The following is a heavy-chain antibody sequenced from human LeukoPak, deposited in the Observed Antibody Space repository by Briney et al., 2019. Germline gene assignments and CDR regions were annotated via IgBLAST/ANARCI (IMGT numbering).Heavy chain of an antibody. CDR1: GGSISNYY. D-gene: IGHD4-17*01. V-gene: IGHV4-59*01. CDR3: ARAAYGAAMFGY. J-gene: IGHJ4*02. CDR2: IYYTGST. Sequence: PSETLSLTCTVSGGSISNYYWSWVRQPPGKRLEWIGYIYYTGSTNYNYSPKSRVTISVDTSKNQFSLRLSSVTAADTAVYYCARAAYGAAMFGYWGQGILVTVSS.